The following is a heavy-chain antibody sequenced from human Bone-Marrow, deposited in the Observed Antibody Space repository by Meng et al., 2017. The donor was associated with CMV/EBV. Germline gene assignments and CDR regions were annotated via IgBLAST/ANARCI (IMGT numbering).Heavy chain of an antibody. J-gene: IGHJ6*02. CDR2: MNPNSGNT. CDR3: ARGTFWVTIFGVVIKNGMDV. D-gene: IGHD3-3*01. V-gene: IGHV1-8*03. Sequence: ASVKVSCKASGYTFTSYDINWVRQATGQGLEWMGWMNPNSGNTGYAQKFQGRVTITRNTSISTAYMELSSLRSEDTAVYYCARGTFWVTIFGVVIKNGMDVWGQGTTVNVAS. CDR1: GYTFTSYD.